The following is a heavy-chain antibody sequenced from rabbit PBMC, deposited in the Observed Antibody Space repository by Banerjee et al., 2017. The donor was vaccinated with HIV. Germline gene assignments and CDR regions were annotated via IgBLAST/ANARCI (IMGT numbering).Heavy chain of an antibody. CDR2: IYTGDGRT. V-gene: IGHV1S45*01. J-gene: IGHJ6*01. CDR1: GFTLSSYW. D-gene: IGHD8-1*01. CDR3: ARGPYAGSSGYVL. Sequence: QEQLEESGGDLVKPEGSLTLTCTASGFTLSSYWMCWVRQAPGKGLEWIACIYTGDGRTWYASWAKGRFTISKTSSTTVTLQMTSLTAADTATYFCARGPYAGSSGYVLWGQGTLVTVS.